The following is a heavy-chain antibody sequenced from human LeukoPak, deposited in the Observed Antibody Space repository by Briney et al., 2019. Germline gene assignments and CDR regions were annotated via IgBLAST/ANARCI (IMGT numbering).Heavy chain of an antibody. CDR3: AREALYSGYAAFDI. CDR1: GGSFSGYY. CDR2: INHSGST. Sequence: PSETLSLTCAVYGGSFSGYYWSWIRQPPGKGLEWIGEINHSGSTNYNPSLKSRVTISVDTSKNQFSLKLSSVTAADTAVYYCAREALYSGYAAFDIWGQGTMVTVSS. J-gene: IGHJ3*02. D-gene: IGHD5-12*01. V-gene: IGHV4-34*01.